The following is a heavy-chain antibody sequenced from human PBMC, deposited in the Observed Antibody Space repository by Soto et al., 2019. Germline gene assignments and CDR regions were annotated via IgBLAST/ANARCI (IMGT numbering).Heavy chain of an antibody. CDR2: ISGSGGST. Sequence: GGSLRLSCAASGVPFDSYAMSWVRQAPGKGLEWVSAISGSGGSTYYADSVKGRFTISRDNSKNTLYLQMNSLRAEDTAVYYCAKAIGGVAATPFDYWGQGTLVTVSS. V-gene: IGHV3-23*01. CDR1: GVPFDSYA. J-gene: IGHJ4*02. D-gene: IGHD2-15*01. CDR3: AKAIGGVAATPFDY.